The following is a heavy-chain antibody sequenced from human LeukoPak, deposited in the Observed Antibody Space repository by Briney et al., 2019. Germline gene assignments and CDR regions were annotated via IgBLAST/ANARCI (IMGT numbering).Heavy chain of an antibody. CDR2: IYYSGST. J-gene: IGHJ3*02. Sequence: SETLSLTCAVSGGSVSSGNYYWSWIRQPPGKGLEWIGYIYYSGSTNYNPSLKSRVTISVDTSKNQFSLKLSSVTAADTAVYYCARDLGSSWSKLGAFDIWGQGTMVAVSS. CDR1: GGSVSSGNYY. V-gene: IGHV4-61*01. D-gene: IGHD6-13*01. CDR3: ARDLGSSWSKLGAFDI.